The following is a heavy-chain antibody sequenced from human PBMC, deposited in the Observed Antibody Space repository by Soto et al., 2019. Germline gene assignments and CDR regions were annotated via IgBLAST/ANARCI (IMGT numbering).Heavy chain of an antibody. J-gene: IGHJ5*02. CDR2: IDGGGYT. CDR1: GFIVSRNY. CDR3: ARGGGSAYVTPPISHWFDP. V-gene: IGHV3-53*02. D-gene: IGHD3-22*01. Sequence: EVQLVETGGGLIQPGGSLRLSCAASGFIVSRNYMYWVRQAPGKGLEWVSVIDGGGYTYYADSVKGRFTISRDNSKNTLHLQMNSLRAEDSAVYYCARGGGSAYVTPPISHWFDPWGQGTLVTVSS.